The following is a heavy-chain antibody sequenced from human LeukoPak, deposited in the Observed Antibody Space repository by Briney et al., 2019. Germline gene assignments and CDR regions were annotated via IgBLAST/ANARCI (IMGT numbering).Heavy chain of an antibody. V-gene: IGHV3-74*01. Sequence: PGGSLRLSCAASGFTFSGYWMHWVRQAPGKGLVWVSRINSDGSGTVNADSVKGRFTISRDNAKNSLYLQMNSLRAEDTAVYYCARGSTYYDSSGQVPFDYWGQGTLVTVSS. CDR2: INSDGSGT. CDR1: GFTFSGYW. J-gene: IGHJ4*02. CDR3: ARGSTYYDSSGQVPFDY. D-gene: IGHD3-22*01.